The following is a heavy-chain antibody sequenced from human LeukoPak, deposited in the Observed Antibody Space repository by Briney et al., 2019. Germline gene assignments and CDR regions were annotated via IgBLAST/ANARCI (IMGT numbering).Heavy chain of an antibody. D-gene: IGHD3-22*01. J-gene: IGHJ5*02. CDR3: ARKVPNDSSGYYYRGQFDP. CDR2: IIPIFGTA. V-gene: IGHV1-69*06. Sequence: SVKVSCKASGGTFSSYAISWVRQAPGQGLEWMGGIIPIFGTANYAQKFQGRLTITADKSTSTAYMELSSLRSEDTAVYYCARKVPNDSSGYYYRGQFDPWGQGTLVTVSS. CDR1: GGTFSSYA.